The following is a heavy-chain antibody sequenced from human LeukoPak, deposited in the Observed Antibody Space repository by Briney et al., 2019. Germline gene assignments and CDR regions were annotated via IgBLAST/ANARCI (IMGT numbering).Heavy chain of an antibody. Sequence: PSETLSLTCAVYGGSFSGYYWSWIRQPPGKGLEWIGEINHSGSTNYNPSLKSRVTISVDTSKNQFSRKLSSVTAADTAVYYCARRPNRIYDSSGYYYYYYGMDVWGQGTTVTVSS. CDR2: INHSGST. CDR1: GGSFSGYY. CDR3: ARRPNRIYDSSGYYYYYYGMDV. V-gene: IGHV4-34*01. D-gene: IGHD3-22*01. J-gene: IGHJ6*02.